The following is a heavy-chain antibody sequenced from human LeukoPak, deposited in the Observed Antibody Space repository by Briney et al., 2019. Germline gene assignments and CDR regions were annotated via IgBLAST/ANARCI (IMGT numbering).Heavy chain of an antibody. CDR1: GFTFSTYA. CDR3: AKDIGSTSLYNWFDP. Sequence: GRSLRLSCTVSGFTFSTYAMHWVRQAPGKGLEWVAVIAYDGSNTYYLDSVKGRFTISRDNSENTLYLQMDSLRAEDTAVHYCAKDIGSTSLYNWFDPWGQGTLVTVSS. V-gene: IGHV3-33*03. J-gene: IGHJ5*02. CDR2: IAYDGSNT. D-gene: IGHD2-2*01.